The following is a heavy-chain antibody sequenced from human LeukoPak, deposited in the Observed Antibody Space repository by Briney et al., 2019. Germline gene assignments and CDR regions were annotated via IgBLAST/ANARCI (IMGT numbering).Heavy chain of an antibody. CDR1: GFTFSSYT. J-gene: IGHJ4*02. D-gene: IGHD3-10*01. V-gene: IGHV3-21*01. Sequence: GGSLRLSCAASGFTFSSYTMNWVRQAPGKGLEWVSSISSSRSSIYYADSMKGRFTISRDNAKNSLYQQMNSLRAEDTAVYYCAKSFWWFGEFSPFDYWGQGTLVTVSS. CDR3: AKSFWWFGEFSPFDY. CDR2: ISSSRSSI.